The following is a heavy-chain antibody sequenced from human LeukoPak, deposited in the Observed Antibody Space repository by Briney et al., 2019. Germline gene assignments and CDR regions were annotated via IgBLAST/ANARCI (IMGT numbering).Heavy chain of an antibody. V-gene: IGHV3-48*02. Sequence: GGSLRLSCAASGFPFSSHVLSWVRQAPGKGLEWIAYINHNGEAIYYPDFVKGRFIISRDNAKNSLFLQMNDLRDEDTAVYYCARDYDWAFDFWGQGARVTVSS. CDR3: ARDYDWAFDF. CDR2: INHNGEAI. CDR1: GFPFSSHV. J-gene: IGHJ4*02. D-gene: IGHD3-9*01.